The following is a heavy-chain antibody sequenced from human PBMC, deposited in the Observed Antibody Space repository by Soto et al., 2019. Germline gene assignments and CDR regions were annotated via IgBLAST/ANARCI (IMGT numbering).Heavy chain of an antibody. D-gene: IGHD5-12*01. Sequence: QVQLVQSGAEVKKPGASVTVSCRSSGDTFTDYYMHWVRQAPGQGLGWMGWINPNSGVTKYAQKFQGWVTMTRDTSIRTVYLQLSRLRSDDTAVYYCARESGGATASLGDYCCDMDVWGTGTTVTVSS. CDR2: INPNSGVT. V-gene: IGHV1-2*04. J-gene: IGHJ6*03. CDR1: GDTFTDYY. CDR3: ARESGGATASLGDYCCDMDV.